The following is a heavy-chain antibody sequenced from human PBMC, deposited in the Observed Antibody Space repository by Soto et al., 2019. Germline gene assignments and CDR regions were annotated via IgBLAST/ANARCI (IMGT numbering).Heavy chain of an antibody. CDR2: ISSSSSYI. V-gene: IGHV3-21*01. CDR3: ARGSMIVTRGFDP. CDR1: GFTFSSYS. J-gene: IGHJ5*02. D-gene: IGHD3-22*01. Sequence: PGGSLRLSCAASGFTFSSYSMNWVRQAPGKGLEWVSSISSSSSYIYYADSVKGRFTISRDNAKNSLYLQMNSLRAEDTAVYYCARGSMIVTRGFDPWGQGTLVTVSS.